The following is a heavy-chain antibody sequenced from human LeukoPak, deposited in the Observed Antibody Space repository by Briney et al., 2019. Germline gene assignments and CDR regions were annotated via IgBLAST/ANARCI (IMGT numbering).Heavy chain of an antibody. V-gene: IGHV4-59*01. D-gene: IGHD1-26*01. Sequence: PSETLSLTCTVSGGSISSYYWSWIRQPPGKGLEWIGYIYYSGSTNYNPSLKSRVTISVDTSKNQFSLGLSSVTAADTAVYYCARVRGGSYYAHYYYYMDVWGKGTTVTISS. J-gene: IGHJ6*03. CDR3: ARVRGGSYYAHYYYYMDV. CDR2: IYYSGST. CDR1: GGSISSYY.